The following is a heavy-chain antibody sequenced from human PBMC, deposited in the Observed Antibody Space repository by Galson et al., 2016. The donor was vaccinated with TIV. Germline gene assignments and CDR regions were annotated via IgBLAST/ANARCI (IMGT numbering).Heavy chain of an antibody. CDR3: ARGNWERGGAFDI. CDR1: GGSISSYY. J-gene: IGHJ3*02. D-gene: IGHD1-1*01. Sequence: SETLSLTCTISGGSISSYYWTWIRQPPGKGLEWIGYINYSGSTNYNPSLKSRVTMSVDTSKNQFSLRLSSVTAVDTAVYYCARGNWERGGAFDIWGQGTMVTVSS. V-gene: IGHV4-59*12. CDR2: INYSGST.